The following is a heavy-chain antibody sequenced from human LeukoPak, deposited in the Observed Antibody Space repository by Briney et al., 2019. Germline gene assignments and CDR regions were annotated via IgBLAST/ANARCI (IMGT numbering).Heavy chain of an antibody. CDR1: AGSFSGYY. D-gene: IGHD4-17*01. V-gene: IGHV4-34*01. Sequence: SETLSLTCAVYAGSFSGYYWGWIRQPPGKGLEWIGEINHSGSTNYNPSLKSRVTISVDTSKNPFSLKLSSVTADDTAVYYCARRSLYGKKVQFDYWGQGTLVTVSS. CDR3: ARRSLYGKKVQFDY. CDR2: INHSGST. J-gene: IGHJ4*02.